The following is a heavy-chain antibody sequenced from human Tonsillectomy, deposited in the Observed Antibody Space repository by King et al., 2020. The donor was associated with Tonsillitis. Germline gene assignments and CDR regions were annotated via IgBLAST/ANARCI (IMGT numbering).Heavy chain of an antibody. J-gene: IGHJ6*03. Sequence: VQLQQWGAGLLKPSETLSLTCAVYGGSFSGYYWSWIRQPPGKGLEWIGEINHSGSTNYNPSLKSRVTISVDTSKNQFSLKLSSVTAADTAVYYCARKGLGAMVRANYYMDVWGKGTTVTVSS. CDR2: INHSGST. CDR3: ARKGLGAMVRANYYMDV. V-gene: IGHV4-34*01. D-gene: IGHD3-10*01. CDR1: GGSFSGYY.